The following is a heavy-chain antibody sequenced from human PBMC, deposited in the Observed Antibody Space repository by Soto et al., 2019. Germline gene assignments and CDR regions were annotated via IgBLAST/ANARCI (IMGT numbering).Heavy chain of an antibody. D-gene: IGHD5-18*01. CDR3: ASSSGNSYDYRDPLAI. Sequence: PSETLSLTCTVSGGSVSSGSYYWSWIRQPPGKGLEWIGYIYYSGSTNYNPSLKSRVTISVDTSKNQFSLKLSSVTAADTAVYYCASSSGNSYDYRDPLAIPGQRTIDPGSS. CDR2: IYYSGST. V-gene: IGHV4-61*01. J-gene: IGHJ3*02. CDR1: GGSVSSGSYY.